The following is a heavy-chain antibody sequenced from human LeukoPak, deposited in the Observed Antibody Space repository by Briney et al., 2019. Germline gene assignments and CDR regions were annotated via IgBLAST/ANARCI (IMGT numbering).Heavy chain of an antibody. V-gene: IGHV3-30*04. CDR3: AKCESRVVGAGTDS. CDR1: GFTFSSYA. CDR2: ISYDGSNK. D-gene: IGHD1-26*01. J-gene: IGHJ4*02. Sequence: GGSLRLSCAASGFTFSSYAMHWVRQAPGKGLEWVAVISYDGSNKYYADSVKGRFTMSRDISNNTMFLQMNSLRVDDTAVYYCAKCESRVVGAGTDSWGQGILVTVSS.